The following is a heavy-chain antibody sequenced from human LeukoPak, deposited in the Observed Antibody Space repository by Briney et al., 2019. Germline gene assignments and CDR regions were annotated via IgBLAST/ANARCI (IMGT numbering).Heavy chain of an antibody. Sequence: PGGSLRLSCAASGFTFSSYAMSWVRQAPGKGLEWVSAISGSGGSTYYADSVKGRFTISRDNSKNTLYLQMNSLRAEDTALYYCAKDQSTGWYYYGMDVWGQGTTVTVSS. CDR2: ISGSGGST. D-gene: IGHD6-19*01. CDR1: GFTFSSYA. J-gene: IGHJ6*02. CDR3: AKDQSTGWYYYGMDV. V-gene: IGHV3-23*01.